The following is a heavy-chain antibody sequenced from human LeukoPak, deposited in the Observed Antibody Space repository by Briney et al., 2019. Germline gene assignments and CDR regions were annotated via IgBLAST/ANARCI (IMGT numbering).Heavy chain of an antibody. V-gene: IGHV3-30-3*01. CDR1: GFTFDNYA. J-gene: IGHJ4*02. CDR3: AREGSIVARTDY. D-gene: IGHD3-16*02. Sequence: PGGSLRLSCEASGFTFDNYAMHWVRQAPGRRLEWVAVISFDGNQEYYPDSVKGRFTISRDNSKNTLYLQMSGLKTEDTAVYYCAREGSIVARTDYWGQGALVIVSS. CDR2: ISFDGNQE.